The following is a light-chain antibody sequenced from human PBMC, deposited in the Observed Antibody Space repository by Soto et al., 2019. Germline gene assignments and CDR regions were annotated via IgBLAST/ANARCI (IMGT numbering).Light chain of an antibody. CDR3: QQSYSTPYT. J-gene: IGKJ2*01. CDR1: QSISTY. V-gene: IGKV1-39*01. CDR2: AAS. Sequence: DIQMTQSPSALSASVRDRVTITCRAGQSISTYLNWYQQKPGKAPKLLIYAASSLQSGVPSRFSGSGSETDFTLTIASLQPEDFATYYCQQSYSTPYTFGQGTKLEI.